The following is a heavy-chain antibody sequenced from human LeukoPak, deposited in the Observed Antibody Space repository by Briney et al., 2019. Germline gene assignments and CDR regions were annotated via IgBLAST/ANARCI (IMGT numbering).Heavy chain of an antibody. V-gene: IGHV4-4*07. J-gene: IGHJ4*02. D-gene: IGHD3-22*01. Sequence: SETLSLTCTVSGDSISSYYWNCIRPPAGKGLEWIGRIYTSGSANYNPSLKSRVDMSVDRSKTRFSLKLRSVTAADTAVYYCARASYDSSGYYSLDYWGQGTPVTVSS. CDR1: GDSISSYY. CDR3: ARASYDSSGYYSLDY. CDR2: IYTSGSA.